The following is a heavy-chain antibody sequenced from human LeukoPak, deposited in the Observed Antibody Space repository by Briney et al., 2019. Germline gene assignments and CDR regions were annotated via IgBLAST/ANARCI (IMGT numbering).Heavy chain of an antibody. CDR2: IYHSGST. CDR3: ARAGVVVTAPADY. J-gene: IGHJ4*02. V-gene: IGHV4-34*01. CDR1: GGSFSGYY. Sequence: SETLSLTCAVYGGSFSGYYWSWIRQPPGKGLEWIGSIYHSGSTYYNPSLKSRVTISVDTSKNQFSLKLSSVTAADTAVYYCARAGVVVTAPADYWGQGTLVTVSS. D-gene: IGHD2-21*02.